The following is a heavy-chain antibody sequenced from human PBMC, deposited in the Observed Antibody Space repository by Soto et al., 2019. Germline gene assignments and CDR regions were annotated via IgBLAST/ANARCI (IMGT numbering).Heavy chain of an antibody. CDR3: AEGAYCTGCSCYSLAVYYYYGMDV. J-gene: IGHJ6*02. Sequence: SVKVSCRASGGTFSSYAISWVRQAPGQGLEWMGGIIPIFGTANYAQKFQGRVTITADESTSTAYMELSSLRSEDTAVYYCAEGAYCTGCSCYSLAVYYYYGMDVWGQGTTVTVSS. CDR2: IIPIFGTA. V-gene: IGHV1-69*13. CDR1: GGTFSSYA. D-gene: IGHD2-15*01.